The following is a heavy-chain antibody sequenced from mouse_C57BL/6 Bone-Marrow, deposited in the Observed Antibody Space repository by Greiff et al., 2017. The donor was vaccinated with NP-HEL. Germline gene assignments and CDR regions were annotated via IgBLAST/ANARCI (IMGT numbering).Heavy chain of an antibody. D-gene: IGHD2-4*01. Sequence: QVQLQQSGAELVRPGASVKLSCKASGYTFTDYYINWVKQRPGQGLEWIARIYPGSGNTYYNEKFKGKATLTAEKSSSTAYMQLSSLTSEDSAVYICASRGKTDYEDYFGYWGQGTTLTVSS. CDR3: ASRGKTDYEDYFGY. V-gene: IGHV1-76*01. J-gene: IGHJ2*01. CDR1: GYTFTDYY. CDR2: IYPGSGNT.